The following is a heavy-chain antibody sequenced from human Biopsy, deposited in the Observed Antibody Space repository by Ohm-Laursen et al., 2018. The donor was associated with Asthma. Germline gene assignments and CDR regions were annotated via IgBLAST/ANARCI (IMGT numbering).Heavy chain of an antibody. CDR1: GYTFINYA. CDR2: INAGDGNT. V-gene: IGHV1-3*01. J-gene: IGHJ3*01. D-gene: IGHD3-9*01. Sequence: ASVKVSCKASGYTFINYAIHWVRQAPGQRLEWMGWINAGDGNTKYSQKFQGRVTITRDTSASTAYMDLRSLRSEDTAMYYCARTYYDFLAGQVNDAFALWGQGTMVTVSS. CDR3: ARTYYDFLAGQVNDAFAL.